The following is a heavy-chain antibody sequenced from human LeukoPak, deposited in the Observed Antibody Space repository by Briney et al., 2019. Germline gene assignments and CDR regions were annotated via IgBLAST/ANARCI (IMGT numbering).Heavy chain of an antibody. V-gene: IGHV3-48*04. D-gene: IGHD3-16*01. Sequence: GGSLRLSCAASGFTFSSYSMNWVRQAPGKGLEWVSYISSSSSTIYYADSVKGRFTISRDNAKNSPYLQMNSLRAEDTAVYYCARDHGGGDYWGQGTLVTVSS. CDR1: GFTFSSYS. J-gene: IGHJ4*02. CDR2: ISSSSSTI. CDR3: ARDHGGGDY.